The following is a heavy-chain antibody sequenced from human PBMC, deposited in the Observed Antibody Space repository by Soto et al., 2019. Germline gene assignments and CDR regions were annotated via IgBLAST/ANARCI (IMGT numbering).Heavy chain of an antibody. Sequence: SETLSLTCTVSGGSITNSNWWSWVRLPPAKELEWIGDIYHAGSTKYNPSLERRVTISVDTSNNQFALTLTSVTAADTAVYFCARGPPIVGNTTPLDSWGQGTRVTVSS. V-gene: IGHV4-4*02. CDR3: ARGPPIVGNTTPLDS. J-gene: IGHJ4*02. CDR1: GGSITNSNW. D-gene: IGHD1-26*01. CDR2: IYHAGST.